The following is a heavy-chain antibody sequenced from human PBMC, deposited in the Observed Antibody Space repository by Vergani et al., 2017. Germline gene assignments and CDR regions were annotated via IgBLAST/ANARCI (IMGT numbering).Heavy chain of an antibody. D-gene: IGHD3-16*01. Sequence: QVQLVQSGAEVKKPGASVKVSCQASGYTFSSYDINWVRQATGQGLEWMGWMNLNSGNTGYAQKSQGRVTMTRNTSIGTAYMELSSMRSEDTAVYYCASAKTLTGGKYYFDYWGQGTLVTVSS. J-gene: IGHJ4*02. CDR1: GYTFSSYD. CDR2: MNLNSGNT. V-gene: IGHV1-8*01. CDR3: ASAKTLTGGKYYFDY.